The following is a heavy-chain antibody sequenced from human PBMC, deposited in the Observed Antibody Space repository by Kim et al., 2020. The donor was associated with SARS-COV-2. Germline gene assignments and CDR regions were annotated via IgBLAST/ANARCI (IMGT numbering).Heavy chain of an antibody. J-gene: IGHJ4*02. CDR3: ASLAPTGSIDYI. V-gene: IGHV4-31*02. D-gene: IGHD1-26*01. Sequence: YYNPSLKSRVTISVDTSKNQFSLKLSSVTAADTAVYYCASLAPTGSIDYIWGQGTLVTVSS.